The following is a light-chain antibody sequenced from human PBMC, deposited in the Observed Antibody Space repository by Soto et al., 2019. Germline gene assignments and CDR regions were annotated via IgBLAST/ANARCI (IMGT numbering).Light chain of an antibody. Sequence: VLTQSPGTLSLSPGERATLSCRASQSVSSTYLAWYQQKPGQAPRLLIYGASSRATGIPDRFSGSGSGTDFTLTISRLEPEDFAVYYCHHYGSLVITFGGGTKVEIK. CDR2: GAS. CDR1: QSVSSTY. CDR3: HHYGSLVIT. J-gene: IGKJ4*01. V-gene: IGKV3-20*01.